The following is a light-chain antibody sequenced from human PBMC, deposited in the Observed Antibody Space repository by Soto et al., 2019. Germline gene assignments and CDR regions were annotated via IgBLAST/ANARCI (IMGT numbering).Light chain of an antibody. V-gene: IGKV3-20*01. CDR1: QSVSSY. J-gene: IGKJ4*01. Sequence: EIVLTQSTATLSFSPGERATLSCRASQSVSSYLAWYQQKPGQAPRLLIYGASTRATGIPDRFSGGGSGTDFTLTISRLEPEDFAVYYCQQFSSYPLTFGGGTKVDIK. CDR2: GAS. CDR3: QQFSSYPLT.